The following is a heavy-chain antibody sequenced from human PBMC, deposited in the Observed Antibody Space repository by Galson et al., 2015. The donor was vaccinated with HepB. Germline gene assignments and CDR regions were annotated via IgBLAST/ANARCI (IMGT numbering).Heavy chain of an antibody. CDR3: ARVLRPVTAYYFDY. D-gene: IGHD2-21*02. Sequence: TLSLTCTVSGGSISSSSYYWGWIRQPPGKGLEWIGSIYYSGSTYYNPSLKSRVTISVDTSKNQFSLKLSSVTAADTAVYYCARVLRPVTAYYFDYWGQGTLVTVSS. CDR2: IYYSGST. CDR1: GGSISSSSYY. V-gene: IGHV4-39*07. J-gene: IGHJ4*02.